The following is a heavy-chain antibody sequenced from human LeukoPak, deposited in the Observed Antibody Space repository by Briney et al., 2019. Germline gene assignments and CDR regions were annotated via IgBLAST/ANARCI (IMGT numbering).Heavy chain of an antibody. CDR2: IYYSGST. Sequence: PSETLSLTCTVSGGSISSYYWSWIRQPPGKGLEWIGSIYYSGSTYYNPSLKSRVTISVDTSKNQFSLKLSSVTAADTAVYYCAGGGTGYSSSWPLDYWGQGTLVTVSS. D-gene: IGHD6-13*01. CDR1: GGSISSYY. CDR3: AGGGTGYSSSWPLDY. J-gene: IGHJ4*02. V-gene: IGHV4-59*05.